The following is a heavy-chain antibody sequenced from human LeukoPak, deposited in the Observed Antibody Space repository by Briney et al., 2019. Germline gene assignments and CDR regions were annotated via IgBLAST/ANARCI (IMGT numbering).Heavy chain of an antibody. CDR3: AREGRYGYYFDY. J-gene: IGHJ4*02. Sequence: SETLSLTCAVYGGSFSGYYWSWIRQPPGKGLEWIGEINHSGSTNYNPSLKSRVTISVDTSKNQFSLKLSSVTAADTAVYYCAREGRYGYYFDYWGQGTLVTVSS. D-gene: IGHD5-18*01. V-gene: IGHV4-34*01. CDR2: INHSGST. CDR1: GGSFSGYY.